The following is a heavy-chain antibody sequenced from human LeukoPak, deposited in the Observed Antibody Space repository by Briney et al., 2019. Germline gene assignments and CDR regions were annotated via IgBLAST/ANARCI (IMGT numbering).Heavy chain of an antibody. CDR1: GYTFTGYY. J-gene: IGHJ5*02. Sequence: ASVKVSCKASGYTFTGYYMHWVRQAPGQGLEWMGRINPNSGGTNYAQKFQGRVTMTRDTSISTAYMELSRLRSDDTAVYYCARDVVVVPAALWSYNWFDPWGQGTLVTVSS. CDR3: ARDVVVVPAALWSYNWFDP. V-gene: IGHV1-2*02. D-gene: IGHD2-2*01. CDR2: INPNSGGT.